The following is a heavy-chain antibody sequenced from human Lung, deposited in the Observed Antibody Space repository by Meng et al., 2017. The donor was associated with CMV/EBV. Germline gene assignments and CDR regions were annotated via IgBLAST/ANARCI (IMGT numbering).Heavy chain of an antibody. Sequence: VKESGKASGYPLAGSYFHWVRQAHGQGLEWMGWINPNNGDTSYAQKFQGRVTMSMDTSISTVYMELSSLRSDDTAFYYCARVRGIGCWGQGTLVTVSS. CDR3: ARVRGIGC. CDR2: INPNNGDT. CDR1: GYPLAGSY. V-gene: IGHV1-2*02. D-gene: IGHD3-16*01. J-gene: IGHJ4*02.